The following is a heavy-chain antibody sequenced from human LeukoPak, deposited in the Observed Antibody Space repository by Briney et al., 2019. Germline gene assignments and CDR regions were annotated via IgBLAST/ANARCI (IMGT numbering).Heavy chain of an antibody. J-gene: IGHJ4*02. V-gene: IGHV3-33*01. CDR2: IWYDASKQ. D-gene: IGHD1-26*01. CDR1: GFTFSTYA. Sequence: GGSLRLSCAASGFTFSTYAMHWVRQAPGKGLEWVAIIWYDASKQYYADSVNGRFTISRDNSKNTLYLQMNSLRAEDTAVYYCARARGSFSYFFDDWGQGTLVTVSS. CDR3: ARARGSFSYFFDD.